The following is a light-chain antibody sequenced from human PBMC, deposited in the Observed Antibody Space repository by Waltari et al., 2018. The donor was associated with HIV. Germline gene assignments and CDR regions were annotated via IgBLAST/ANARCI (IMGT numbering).Light chain of an antibody. CDR2: DVS. CDR1: SSDVGGYNY. CDR3: SSYTSSSTPLVV. J-gene: IGLJ2*01. V-gene: IGLV2-14*03. Sequence: SPGQSITISCTGTSSDVGGYNYVSWYQQHPGKAPKLMIYDVSNRPSGVSNRFSGSKSGNTASLTISGLQAEDEADYYCSSYTSSSTPLVVFGGGTKLTVL.